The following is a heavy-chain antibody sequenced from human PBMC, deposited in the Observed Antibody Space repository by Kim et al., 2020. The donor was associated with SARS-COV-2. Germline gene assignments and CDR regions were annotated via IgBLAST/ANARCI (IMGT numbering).Heavy chain of an antibody. CDR1: GFTFSSYG. D-gene: IGHD3-10*01. CDR3: ARTPLNYGSGSYQYYYYGMDV. CDR2: IWYDGSNK. J-gene: IGHJ6*02. Sequence: GGSLRLSCAASGFTFSSYGMHWVRQAPGKGLEWVAVIWYDGSNKYYADSVKGRFTISRDNSKNTLYLQMNSLRAEDTAVYYCARTPLNYGSGSYQYYYYGMDVWGQGTTVTVSS. V-gene: IGHV3-33*01.